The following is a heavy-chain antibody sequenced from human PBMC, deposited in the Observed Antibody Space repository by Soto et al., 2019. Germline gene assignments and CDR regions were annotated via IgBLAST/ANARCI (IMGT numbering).Heavy chain of an antibody. CDR3: ARGDIVLMVYAARDYYYGMDV. CDR2: ISYDGSNK. D-gene: IGHD2-8*01. J-gene: IGHJ6*02. Sequence: PGGSLRLSCAASGFTFSSYAMHWVRQAPGKGLEWVAVISYDGSNKYYAGSVKGRFTISRDNSKSTLYLQMNSLRAEDTAVYYCARGDIVLMVYAARDYYYGMDVWGQGTTVTVSS. V-gene: IGHV3-30-3*01. CDR1: GFTFSSYA.